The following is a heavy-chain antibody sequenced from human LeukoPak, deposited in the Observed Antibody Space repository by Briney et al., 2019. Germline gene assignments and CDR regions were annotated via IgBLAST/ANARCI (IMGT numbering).Heavy chain of an antibody. CDR3: ARNSITVAGTGHDY. D-gene: IGHD6-19*01. Sequence: GASVKVSCKASGYTFTGYYMHWVRQAPGQGLEWMGWINPNSGGTNYAQKFQGRVTMTRDTSISTAYMELSRLRSDDTAVYYCARNSITVAGTGHDYWGQGTLVTVSS. J-gene: IGHJ4*02. CDR1: GYTFTGYY. CDR2: INPNSGGT. V-gene: IGHV1-2*02.